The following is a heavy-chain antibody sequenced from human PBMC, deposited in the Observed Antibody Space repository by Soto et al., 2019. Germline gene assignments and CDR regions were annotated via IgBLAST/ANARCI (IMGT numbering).Heavy chain of an antibody. J-gene: IGHJ6*02. V-gene: IGHV3-11*06. CDR1: GFTFSDYY. D-gene: IGHD2-15*01. CDR2: ISSISSYT. CDR3: ARDHNWGYCSGGSCWVRDYYYYYGLDV. Sequence: PGGSLALSCAASGFTFSDYYMSWIRQDPGKGLEWVSYISSISSYTNYAGSVKGRFTISRDNAKNSVYLQMNSLRAEDTAVYYCARDHNWGYCSGGSCWVRDYYYYYGLDVWGQGTTVTVSS.